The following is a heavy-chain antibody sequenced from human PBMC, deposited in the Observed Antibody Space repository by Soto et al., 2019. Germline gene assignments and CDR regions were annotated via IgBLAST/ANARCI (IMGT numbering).Heavy chain of an antibody. CDR3: ARDQSPSSGWPGMDV. V-gene: IGHV1-2*02. Sequence: QVQLVQSGAEVKKPGASVKVSCKASGYTFTDYYMHWVRQAPGQALEWMGWINPNSGGTNYAQKFQGRVTMTRDTSISTAYMELNRLRSDDTAVYYCARDQSPSSGWPGMDVWGQGTTVTVSS. CDR1: GYTFTDYY. J-gene: IGHJ6*02. CDR2: INPNSGGT. D-gene: IGHD6-19*01.